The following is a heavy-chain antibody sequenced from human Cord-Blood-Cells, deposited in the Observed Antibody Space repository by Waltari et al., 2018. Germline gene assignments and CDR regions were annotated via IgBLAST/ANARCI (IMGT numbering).Heavy chain of an antibody. D-gene: IGHD1-26*01. J-gene: IGHJ6*03. CDR1: GYNFTSYG. V-gene: IGHV1-18*04. CDR2: ISGYNGNT. CDR3: ARDSGSDPGLYYYYYYMDV. Sequence: QVQLVQSGAEVKKPGASVKVSCKASGYNFTSYGISWVRQAPGQGLEWRGWISGYNGNTNEAQKLQGRVTMTTDTSTSTAYMELRSLRSDDTAVYYCARDSGSDPGLYYYYYYMDVWGKGTTVTVSS.